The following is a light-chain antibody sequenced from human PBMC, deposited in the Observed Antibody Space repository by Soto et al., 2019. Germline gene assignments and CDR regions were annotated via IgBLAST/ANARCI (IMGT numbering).Light chain of an antibody. CDR2: GAS. Sequence: EIVLTQSPGTLSLSPGERATLYCRASQSVGSNYLAWYQQKPGQAPRVLIYGASSRATGIPDRFSGSGSGTDFVLTISRLEPEDFAMYYCQQYGDSPFTFGPGSKVDIK. J-gene: IGKJ3*01. CDR1: QSVGSNY. V-gene: IGKV3-20*01. CDR3: QQYGDSPFT.